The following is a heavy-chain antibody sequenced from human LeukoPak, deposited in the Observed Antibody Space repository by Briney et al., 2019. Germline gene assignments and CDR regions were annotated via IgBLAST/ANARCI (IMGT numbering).Heavy chain of an antibody. J-gene: IGHJ4*02. D-gene: IGHD6-19*01. Sequence: GASVKVSCKASGYTFTSYGISWVRQAPGQGLEWMGWISAYDGNTNYAQKLQGRVTVTRDTSTSTVYMELSSLRSEDTAIYYCAKEQMGSSGLYYFDYWGQGTLVTVSS. CDR3: AKEQMGSSGLYYFDY. V-gene: IGHV1-18*01. CDR1: GYTFTSYG. CDR2: ISAYDGNT.